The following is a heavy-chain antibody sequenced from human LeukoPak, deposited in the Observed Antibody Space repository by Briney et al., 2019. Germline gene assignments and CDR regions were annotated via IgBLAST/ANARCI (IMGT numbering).Heavy chain of an antibody. CDR3: ARRVAVTECLDY. V-gene: IGHV4-39*01. Sequence: SETLSLTCTVSGSSISSSSYYWGWIRQPPGKGLEWIGYIYYTGSTYYNPSLKSRVSISVDTSKNQFSLKLSSVTAADTAVYYFARRVAVTECLDYWGQGTLVTVSS. CDR2: IYYTGST. CDR1: GSSISSSSYY. D-gene: IGHD2-21*01. J-gene: IGHJ4*02.